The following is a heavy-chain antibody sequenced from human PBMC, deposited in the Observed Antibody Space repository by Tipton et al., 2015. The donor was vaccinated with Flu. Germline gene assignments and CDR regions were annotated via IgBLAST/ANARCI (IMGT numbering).Heavy chain of an antibody. Sequence: LRLSCAVYGGSFSGYYWSWIRQPPGKGLEWIGEINHSGSTNYNPSLKSRVTISVDTSKNQFSLRLSSVTAADTAVNYCARGKRGLATHLDYWGQGTLVTVSS. J-gene: IGHJ4*02. CDR2: INHSGST. V-gene: IGHV4-34*01. CDR1: GGSFSGYY. CDR3: ARGKRGLATHLDY. D-gene: IGHD3-10*01.